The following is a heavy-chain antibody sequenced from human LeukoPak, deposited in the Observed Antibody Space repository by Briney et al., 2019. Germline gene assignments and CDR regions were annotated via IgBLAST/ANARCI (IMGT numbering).Heavy chain of an antibody. V-gene: IGHV1-2*02. CDR1: GYTFTGYY. CDR2: INPNSGGT. D-gene: IGHD3-22*01. Sequence: ASVKVSCKASGYTFTGYYMHWVRQAPGQGLEWMGWINPNSGGTNYAQKFQGRVTMTRDTSISTAYVELSRLRSDDTAVYYCARASVRITMIVSPLGYWGQGTLVTVSS. J-gene: IGHJ4*02. CDR3: ARASVRITMIVSPLGY.